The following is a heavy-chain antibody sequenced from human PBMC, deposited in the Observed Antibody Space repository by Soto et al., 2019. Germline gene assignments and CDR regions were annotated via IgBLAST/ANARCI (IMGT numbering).Heavy chain of an antibody. D-gene: IGHD6-19*01. Sequence: EVQLVESGGGLVQPGGSLRLSCAASGFTFSTYWMSWVRQAPGKGLEWLANIKQDGSEKYYVDSVKGRFTVSRDNAKNTRYLQMKSRRAEDTAVYYCARRPGYSSGWFADGGQGTLVTVS. CDR3: ARRPGYSSGWFAD. V-gene: IGHV3-7*01. CDR1: GFTFSTYW. J-gene: IGHJ4*02. CDR2: IKQDGSEK.